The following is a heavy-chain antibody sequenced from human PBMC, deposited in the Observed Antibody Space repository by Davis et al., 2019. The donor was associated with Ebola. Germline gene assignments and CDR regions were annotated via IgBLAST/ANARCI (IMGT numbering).Heavy chain of an antibody. CDR3: AGRDCSGGSCAFDY. D-gene: IGHD2-15*01. CDR1: GGPFSGYY. CDR2: IYYSGST. J-gene: IGHJ4*02. V-gene: IGHV4-39*01. Sequence: SETLSLTCAVSGGPFSGYYWGWIRQPLGKGLEWIGSIYYSGSTYYNPSLKSRVTISVDTSKNQFSLKLSSVTAADTAVYYCAGRDCSGGSCAFDYWGQGTLVTVSS.